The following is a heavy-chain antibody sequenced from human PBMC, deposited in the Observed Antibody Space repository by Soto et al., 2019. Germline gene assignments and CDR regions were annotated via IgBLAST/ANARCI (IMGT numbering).Heavy chain of an antibody. CDR3: AKPSCSSTSCPDAFDI. V-gene: IGHV3-23*01. D-gene: IGHD2-2*01. CDR1: GFTFSSYA. CDR2: ISGSGGST. J-gene: IGHJ3*02. Sequence: SGASLRLSCAASGFTFSSYAMSWVRQAPGKGLEWVSAISGSGGSTYYADSVKGRFTISRDNSKNTLYLQMNSLRAEDTAVYYCAKPSCSSTSCPDAFDIWGQGTMVTVSS.